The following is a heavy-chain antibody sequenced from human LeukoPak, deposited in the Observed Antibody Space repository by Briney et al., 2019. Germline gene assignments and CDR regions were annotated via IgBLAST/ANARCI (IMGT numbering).Heavy chain of an antibody. Sequence: GGSLRLSCAASGFTFSSYWMTWVRQAPGKGLEWVANINQLGSKTLYVDSVKGRFTISRDNGKNPLYLQMNRLRVDDTAMYHCYYEGLWGQGTLVTVSS. CDR3: YYEGL. D-gene: IGHD3-22*01. J-gene: IGHJ4*02. V-gene: IGHV3-7*01. CDR2: INQLGSKT. CDR1: GFTFSSYW.